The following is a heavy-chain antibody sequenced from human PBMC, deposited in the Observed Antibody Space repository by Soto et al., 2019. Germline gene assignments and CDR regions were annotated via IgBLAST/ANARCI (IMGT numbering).Heavy chain of an antibody. J-gene: IGHJ4*02. CDR3: ASQRPTVTTFDY. CDR2: INHSGST. CDR1: GGSFSGYY. D-gene: IGHD4-17*01. Sequence: SETLSLTCAVYGGSFSGYYWSWIRQPPGKGLEWIGEINHSGSTNYNPSLKSRVTISVDTSKNQFSLKLSSVTAADTAIYYCASQRPTVTTFDYWGQGTLVTVSS. V-gene: IGHV4-34*01.